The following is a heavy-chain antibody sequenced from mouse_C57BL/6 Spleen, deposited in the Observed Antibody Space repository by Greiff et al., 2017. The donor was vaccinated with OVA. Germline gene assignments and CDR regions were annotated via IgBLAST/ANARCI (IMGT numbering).Heavy chain of an antibody. V-gene: IGHV5-4*01. D-gene: IGHD4-1*01. CDR3: AREMGRAMDY. Sequence: EVKLMESGGGLVKPGGSLKLSCAASGFTFSSYAMSWVRQTPEKRLEWVATISDGGSYTYYPDNVKGRFTISRDNAKNNLYLQMSHLKSEDTAMYYCAREMGRAMDYWGQGTSVTVSS. CDR2: ISDGGSYT. J-gene: IGHJ4*01. CDR1: GFTFSSYA.